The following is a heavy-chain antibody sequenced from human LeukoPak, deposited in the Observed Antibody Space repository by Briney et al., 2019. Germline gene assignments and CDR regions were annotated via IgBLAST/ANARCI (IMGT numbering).Heavy chain of an antibody. J-gene: IGHJ6*02. Sequence: PSETLSLTCTVSGGSISTYYWSWIRQPPGKGLEWIGFIYYSGSTNYDPSLKSRVTISVDKSKNHFSLRLSSVTAADTAVYYCAGEVRWLGRYYYGMDVWGQGTTVTVSS. CDR1: GGSISTYY. V-gene: IGHV4-59*01. CDR3: AGEVRWLGRYYYGMDV. D-gene: IGHD6-19*01. CDR2: IYYSGST.